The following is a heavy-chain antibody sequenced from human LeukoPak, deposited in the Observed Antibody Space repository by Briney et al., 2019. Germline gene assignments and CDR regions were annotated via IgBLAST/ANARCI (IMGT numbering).Heavy chain of an antibody. CDR1: GFIFSNYG. CDR3: ARDPDDYGDYSYFDY. Sequence: PGGSLRLSCVASGFIFSNYGMHWVRQAPGKGLEWVAVIWYDGSNKYYADSVKGRFTISRDNSKNTLFLQMNSLRAEDTAVYYCARDPDDYGDYSYFDYWGQGTLVTVSS. CDR2: IWYDGSNK. J-gene: IGHJ4*02. D-gene: IGHD4-17*01. V-gene: IGHV3-33*01.